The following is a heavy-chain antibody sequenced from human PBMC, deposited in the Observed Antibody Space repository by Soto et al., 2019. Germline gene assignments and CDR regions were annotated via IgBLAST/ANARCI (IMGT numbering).Heavy chain of an antibody. J-gene: IGHJ3*02. CDR3: ARELRAYYYDSSGYYKTDAFDI. Sequence: GASVKVSCKASGGTFSSYAISWVRQAPGQGLEWMGGIIPIFGTANYAQKFQGRVTITADESTSTAYMELSSLRSEDTAVYYCARELRAYYYDSSGYYKTDAFDIWGQGTTVTVSS. CDR2: IIPIFGTA. CDR1: GGTFSSYA. V-gene: IGHV1-69*13. D-gene: IGHD3-22*01.